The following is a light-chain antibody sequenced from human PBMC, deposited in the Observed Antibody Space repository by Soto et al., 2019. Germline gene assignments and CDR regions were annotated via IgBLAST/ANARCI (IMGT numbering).Light chain of an antibody. CDR3: QQYYSTPLT. V-gene: IGKV4-1*01. Sequence: DIVMTQSPDSLAVSLGERATINCRSSQSVLYSSNNENYLAWYQQKAGQPPKLLIYWASTRESGVPDRFSGSGSGTDFTLGISSLQAEDVAVYYCQQYYSTPLTFGGGTRVEIK. CDR1: QSVLYSSNNENY. J-gene: IGKJ4*01. CDR2: WAS.